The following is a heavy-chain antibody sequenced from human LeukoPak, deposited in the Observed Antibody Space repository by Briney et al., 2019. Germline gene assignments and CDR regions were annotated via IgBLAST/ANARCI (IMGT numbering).Heavy chain of an antibody. J-gene: IGHJ3*02. CDR2: MYTSGST. D-gene: IGHD2-15*01. Sequence: SETLSLTCTVSGGLISSGSYYWSWIRQPAGKGLEWIGRMYTSGSTNYNPSLKSRVTISVDTSKNQFSLKLSSVTAADTAVYYCARAEGSKAVDAFDIWGQGTMVTVSS. CDR3: ARAEGSKAVDAFDI. CDR1: GGLISSGSYY. V-gene: IGHV4-61*02.